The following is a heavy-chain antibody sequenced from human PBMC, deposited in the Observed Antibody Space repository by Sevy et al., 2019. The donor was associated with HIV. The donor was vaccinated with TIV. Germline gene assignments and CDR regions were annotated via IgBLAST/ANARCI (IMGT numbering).Heavy chain of an antibody. CDR3: AREGCTKPHDY. CDR2: FSFGCGKI. J-gene: IGHJ4*02. CDR1: GFTFSKYS. Sequence: GGSLRLSCAASGFTFSKYSMSWIRQTPGKGLEWVSTFSFGCGKINYADSVKGRFTISRDDSRKKFYLQMNSLRAEDTAIYYCAREGCTKPHDYWGQGTVVTVSS. V-gene: IGHV3-23*01. D-gene: IGHD2-8*01.